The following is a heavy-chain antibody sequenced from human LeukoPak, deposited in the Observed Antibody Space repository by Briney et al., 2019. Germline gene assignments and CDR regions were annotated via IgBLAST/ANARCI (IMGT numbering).Heavy chain of an antibody. V-gene: IGHV3-48*03. CDR3: ARVAYDYVWGSYPLYFDY. J-gene: IGHJ4*02. CDR2: ISSSGGTI. CDR1: GFTFSSYE. D-gene: IGHD3-16*02. Sequence: GGSLRLSCAASGFTFSSYEMNWVRQAPGKGLEWVSYISSSGGTIYYADSVKGRFTISRDNAKNSLYLQMNSLRAEDTAVYYCARVAYDYVWGSYPLYFDYWGQGTLVTVSS.